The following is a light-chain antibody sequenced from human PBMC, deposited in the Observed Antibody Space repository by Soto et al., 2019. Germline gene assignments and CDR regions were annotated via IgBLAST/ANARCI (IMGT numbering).Light chain of an antibody. CDR2: YDS. CDR1: NIGSKS. J-gene: IGLJ3*02. V-gene: IGLV3-21*04. CDR3: QVWDSSSDHWV. Sequence: SYELTQPPSVSVAPGKTARITCGGNNIGSKSMHWYQQKPGQAPVLVIYYDSDRPSGIPERFSGSNSGNTATLTISRVEAGDEADYYCQVWDSSSDHWVFGVGTKLTVL.